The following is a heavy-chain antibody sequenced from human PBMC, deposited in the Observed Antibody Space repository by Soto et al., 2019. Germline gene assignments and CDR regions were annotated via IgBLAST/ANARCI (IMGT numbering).Heavy chain of an antibody. CDR2: IYPGDSDT. Sequence: GESLKISCMGSGYTFTNYWIGWVRQMPGKGPEWMGIIYPGDSDTKYNPSFQGQVTISADKSITTTYLQWSSLKASDTAIYYCARQIYDSDTGPNFQYYFDAWGQGTPVTVSS. D-gene: IGHD3-22*01. V-gene: IGHV5-51*01. CDR3: ARQIYDSDTGPNFQYYFDA. J-gene: IGHJ4*02. CDR1: GYTFTNYW.